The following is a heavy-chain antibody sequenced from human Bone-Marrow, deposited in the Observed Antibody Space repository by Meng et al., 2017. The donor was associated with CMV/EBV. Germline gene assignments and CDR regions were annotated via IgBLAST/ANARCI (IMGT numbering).Heavy chain of an antibody. D-gene: IGHD3-16*02. J-gene: IGHJ4*02. CDR3: ARDYDYVWGSYRRFDY. V-gene: IGHV3-48*04. CDR2: ISSSSSTI. Sequence: GGSLRLSCAASGFTFSSYSMNWVRQAPGKGLEWVSYISSSSSTIYYADSVKGRFTISRDNAKNSLYLQMNSLRAEDTAVYYCARDYDYVWGSYRRFDYWGQGTLVTFSS. CDR1: GFTFSSYS.